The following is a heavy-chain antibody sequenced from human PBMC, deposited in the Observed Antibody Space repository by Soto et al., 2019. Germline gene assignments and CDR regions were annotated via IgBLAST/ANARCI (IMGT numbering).Heavy chain of an antibody. Sequence: QVQLVQSGAEVKKPGSSVKVSCKASGGTFSSYTISWVRQAPGQGLEWMGRIIPILGIANYAQKFQGRVTITADKSTSTAYMELSSLRSEDTAVYYCARYYYDSSGYAALDYWGQGTLATVSS. CDR1: GGTFSSYT. CDR2: IIPILGIA. CDR3: ARYYYDSSGYAALDY. J-gene: IGHJ4*02. D-gene: IGHD3-22*01. V-gene: IGHV1-69*02.